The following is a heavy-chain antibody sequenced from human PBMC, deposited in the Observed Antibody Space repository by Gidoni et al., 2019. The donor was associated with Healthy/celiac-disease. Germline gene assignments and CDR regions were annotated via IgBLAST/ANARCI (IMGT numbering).Heavy chain of an antibody. CDR1: GFSLSNARMG. CDR2: IFSNDEK. V-gene: IGHV2-26*01. Sequence: QVTLKESGPVLVKPTETLTLPCTVSGFSLSNARMGVSWIRQPPGKALEWLAHIFSNDEKSYSTSLKSRLTISKDTSKSQVVLTMTNMDPVDTATYYCARTNTAMVNFDYWGQGTLVTVSS. D-gene: IGHD5-18*01. CDR3: ARTNTAMVNFDY. J-gene: IGHJ4*02.